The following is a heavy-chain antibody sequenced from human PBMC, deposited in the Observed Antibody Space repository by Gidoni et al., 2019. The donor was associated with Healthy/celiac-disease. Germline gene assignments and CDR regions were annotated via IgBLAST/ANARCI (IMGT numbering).Heavy chain of an antibody. CDR2: ISYDGSNK. Sequence: QVQLVESGGGVVQPGRSLRLSCAASGFPFRSYGMHWVRQAPGKGLGWVAVISYDGSNKYYADSVKGRFTISRDNSKNTLYLQMNSLRAEDTAVYYCAKSPWDSSGYYYGDYWGQGTLVTVSS. CDR3: AKSPWDSSGYYYGDY. D-gene: IGHD3-22*01. J-gene: IGHJ4*02. V-gene: IGHV3-30*18. CDR1: GFPFRSYG.